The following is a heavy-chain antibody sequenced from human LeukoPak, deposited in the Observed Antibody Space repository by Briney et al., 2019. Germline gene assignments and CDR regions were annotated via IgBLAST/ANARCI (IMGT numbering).Heavy chain of an antibody. CDR1: GFTFSTTA. J-gene: IGHJ4*02. Sequence: GGSLRLSCAASGFTFSTTAMGWVRQAPGKGLEWVSGIRHSGVDSSYADSVKGRFTISRDNSKNMLYLQMNSLRDDDTGVYYCARDRRATPMYFFDFWGQGTPVTVSS. V-gene: IGHV3-23*01. CDR2: IRHSGVDS. CDR3: ARDRRATPMYFFDF. D-gene: IGHD2-15*01.